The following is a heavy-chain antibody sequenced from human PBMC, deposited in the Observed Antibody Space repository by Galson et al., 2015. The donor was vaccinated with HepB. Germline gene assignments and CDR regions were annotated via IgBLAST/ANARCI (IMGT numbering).Heavy chain of an antibody. Sequence: SLRLSCAASGLTFDDYAMHWVRQAPGKGLEWVSGISWNSGNIGYADSVKGRFTISRDNAKNSLYLQMNSLRAEDTALYYCAKGRGGAVPGTWSDCWGQGTLVTVSS. CDR3: AKGRGGAVPGTWSDC. V-gene: IGHV3-9*01. CDR2: ISWNSGNI. J-gene: IGHJ4*02. CDR1: GLTFDDYA. D-gene: IGHD6-19*01.